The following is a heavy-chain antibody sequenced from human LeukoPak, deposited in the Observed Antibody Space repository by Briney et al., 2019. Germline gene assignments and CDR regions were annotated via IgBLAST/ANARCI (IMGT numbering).Heavy chain of an antibody. V-gene: IGHV3-66*01. CDR3: ARDGGRWSFDY. CDR2: IYSDGST. J-gene: IGHJ4*02. Sequence: GGSLRLSCAASGLTVSTTYVNWVRQAPGKGLEWVSVIYSDGSTKYADSVKGRFTISRDNSKNTLYLQMNNLRGEDTALYFCARDGGRWSFDYWGQGTLVTVSS. CDR1: GLTVSTTY. D-gene: IGHD3-16*01.